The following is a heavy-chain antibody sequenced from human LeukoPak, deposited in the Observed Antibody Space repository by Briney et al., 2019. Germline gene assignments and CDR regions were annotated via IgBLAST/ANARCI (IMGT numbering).Heavy chain of an antibody. J-gene: IGHJ3*01. CDR1: GYTFTSYA. CDR2: INPNSGGT. V-gene: IGHV1-2*02. CDR3: ARVRDGYNDAYV. Sequence: APVKVSCKASGYTFTSYAMNWVRQAPGQGLEWMGWINPNSGGTNYAQKFQGRVTMTRDTSISTAYMELSSLRSEDTAIYYCARVRDGYNDAYVWGQGTVVTVPS. D-gene: IGHD5-24*01.